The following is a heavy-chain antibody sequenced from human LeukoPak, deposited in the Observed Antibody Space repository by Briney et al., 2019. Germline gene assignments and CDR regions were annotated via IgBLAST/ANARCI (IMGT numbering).Heavy chain of an antibody. CDR2: ISASGGNA. CDR3: AKGGRVTPFDY. CDR1: GFMFSNYA. J-gene: IGHJ4*02. Sequence: GGSLRLSCEASGFMFSNYAMSWVRQAPGKGLEWVSGISASGGNAYYVDSVKGRFTISRHNSKNTLYLQMNSLRDEDTAIYYCAKGGRVTPFDYWGQGTLVTVSS. D-gene: IGHD3-16*01. V-gene: IGHV3-23*01.